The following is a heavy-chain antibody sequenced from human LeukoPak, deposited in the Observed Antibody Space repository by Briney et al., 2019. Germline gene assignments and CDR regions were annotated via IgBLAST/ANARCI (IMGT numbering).Heavy chain of an antibody. Sequence: ASVKVSCKASGYTFTSYDINWVRQATGQGLEWMGWMNPNSGNTGYAQKFRGRVTMTRNTSISTAYMELSSLRSEDTAVYYCARDGRCSGGSCYSLGNWGQGTLVTVSS. CDR1: GYTFTSYD. J-gene: IGHJ4*02. CDR3: ARDGRCSGGSCYSLGN. V-gene: IGHV1-8*01. CDR2: MNPNSGNT. D-gene: IGHD2-15*01.